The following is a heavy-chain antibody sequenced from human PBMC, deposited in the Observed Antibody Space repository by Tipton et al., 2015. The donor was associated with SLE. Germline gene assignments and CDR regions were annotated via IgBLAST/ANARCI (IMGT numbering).Heavy chain of an antibody. CDR3: ARVGCSGGSCYSEDY. J-gene: IGHJ4*02. D-gene: IGHD2-15*01. Sequence: TLSLTCSVSGGSISVYYWSWIRQPPGKGLEWIGEINHSGSTNYNPSLKSRVTISVDTSKNQFSLKLSSVTAADTAVYYCARVGCSGGSCYSEDYWGQGTLVTVSS. V-gene: IGHV4-34*01. CDR1: GGSISVYY. CDR2: INHSGST.